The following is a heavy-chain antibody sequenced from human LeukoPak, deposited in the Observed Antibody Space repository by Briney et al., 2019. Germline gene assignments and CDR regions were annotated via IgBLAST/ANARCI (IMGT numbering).Heavy chain of an antibody. J-gene: IGHJ4*02. CDR2: IYTSGST. Sequence: SETLSLTCTVSGGSISSYYWSWIRQPAGKGLEWIGRIYTSGSTNYNPSLKSRVTMSVDTSKNQFSLKLSSVTAADTAVYYCARARGVCTNGVCYRAYYFDYWGQGTLVTVSS. CDR3: ARARGVCTNGVCYRAYYFDY. CDR1: GGSISSYY. V-gene: IGHV4-4*07. D-gene: IGHD2-8*01.